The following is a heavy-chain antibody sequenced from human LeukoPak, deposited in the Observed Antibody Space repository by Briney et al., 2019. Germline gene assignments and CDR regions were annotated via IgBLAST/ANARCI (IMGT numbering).Heavy chain of an antibody. CDR1: GFTFSSYE. Sequence: GGSLRLSCAASGFTFSSYEMNWVRQAPGKGLEWVSYISSSGSTIYYADSVKGRFTISRDSAKNSLYLQMNSLRAEDTAVYYCARDSRFTMVRGGDGMDVWGQGTTVTVSS. CDR2: ISSSGSTI. J-gene: IGHJ6*02. D-gene: IGHD3-10*01. V-gene: IGHV3-48*03. CDR3: ARDSRFTMVRGGDGMDV.